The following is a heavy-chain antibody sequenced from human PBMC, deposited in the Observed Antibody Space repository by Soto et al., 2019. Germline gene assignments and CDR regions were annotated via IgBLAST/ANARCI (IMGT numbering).Heavy chain of an antibody. CDR3: AREIVTAGGNNYFDP. CDR1: GGTVASSHW. V-gene: IGHV4-4*01. Sequence: LSLTCGVSGGTVASSHWWSWVRQSPGGGLEWIGNVYHTGDTNFNPSLQSRVTISVDKSNNQFSLRLNSLTAADTAVYFCAREIVTAGGNNYFDPWGPGTLVTVSP. J-gene: IGHJ5*02. CDR2: VYHTGDT. D-gene: IGHD2-21*02.